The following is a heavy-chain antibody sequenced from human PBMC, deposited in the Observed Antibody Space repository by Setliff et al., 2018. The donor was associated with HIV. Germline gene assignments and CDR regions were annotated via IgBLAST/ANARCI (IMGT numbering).Heavy chain of an antibody. J-gene: IGHJ4*02. V-gene: IGHV3-30*02. Sequence: GGSLRLSCATSGFTFSYYGMHWVRQAPGKGLEWAAFIRYDDTYKYYADSVKGRFTISRDNSRNTLYLQMNSLRAEDTAVYYCTKNLYRSPWSPLDYWGQGTLVTV. CDR1: GFTFSYYG. CDR3: TKNLYRSPWSPLDY. CDR2: IRYDDTYK. D-gene: IGHD6-19*01.